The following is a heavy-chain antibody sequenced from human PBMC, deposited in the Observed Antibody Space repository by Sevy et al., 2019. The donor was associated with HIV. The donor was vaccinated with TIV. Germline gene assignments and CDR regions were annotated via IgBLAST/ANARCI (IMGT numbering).Heavy chain of an antibody. J-gene: IGHJ3*02. D-gene: IGHD1-26*01. CDR1: GFTCSDYS. Sequence: GGSLRRSCAASGFTCSDYSVQWVRQIPHKGLEWVAVMSIDGNDKHDADSARGRVTISRDKSKNTLFLELNSLRHEDTAVYFCARVSTVGAMMDALDTWGQGTMVTVSS. CDR2: MSIDGNDK. V-gene: IGHV3-30*03. CDR3: ARVSTVGAMMDALDT.